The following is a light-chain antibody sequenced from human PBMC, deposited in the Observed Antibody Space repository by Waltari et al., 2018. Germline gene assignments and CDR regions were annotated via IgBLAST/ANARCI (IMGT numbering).Light chain of an antibody. CDR3: QHYLRLPVT. CDR2: GAS. J-gene: IGKJ1*01. Sequence: EIVLTQSPGTLSLSPGESATLSCRTSQIVTRAFAWYQQKPGQAPSLLIYGASNRATGIPDRFSGSGSGTDFSLTISSLEPEDFAVYYCQHYLRLPVTFGQGTKVEVK. V-gene: IGKV3-20*01. CDR1: QIVTRA.